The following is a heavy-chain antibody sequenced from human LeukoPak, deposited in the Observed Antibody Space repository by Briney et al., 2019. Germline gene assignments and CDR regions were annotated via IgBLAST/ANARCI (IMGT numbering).Heavy chain of an antibody. CDR2: INTNTGNP. CDR1: GYTFTTYA. CDR3: ARAPPGYGPGGVDY. Sequence: ASVKVSCKASGYTFTTYAMNWVRQAPGQGLEWMGRINTNTGNPTYAQGFTGRFVFSLDTSVSTAYLQISSLKAEDTAVYYCARAPPGYGPGGVDYWGQGTLVTVSS. D-gene: IGHD3-10*01. J-gene: IGHJ4*02. V-gene: IGHV7-4-1*02.